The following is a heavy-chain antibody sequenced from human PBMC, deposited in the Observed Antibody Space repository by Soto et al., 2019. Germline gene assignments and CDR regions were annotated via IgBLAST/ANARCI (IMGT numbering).Heavy chain of an antibody. CDR1: GFTFSSYG. J-gene: IGHJ4*02. V-gene: IGHV3-30*18. CDR3: AKDQPYYDFWSGQYHFDY. D-gene: IGHD3-3*01. Sequence: QVQLVESGGGVVQPGRSLRLSCAASGFTFSSYGMHWVRQAPGKGLEWVAVISYDGSNKYYADSVKGRFTISRDNSKNTLYLQMNSLRAEDTAVYYCAKDQPYYDFWSGQYHFDYWGQGTLVTVSS. CDR2: ISYDGSNK.